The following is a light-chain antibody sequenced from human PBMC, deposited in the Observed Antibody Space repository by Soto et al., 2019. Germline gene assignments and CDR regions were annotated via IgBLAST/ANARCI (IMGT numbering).Light chain of an antibody. V-gene: IGKV3-11*01. CDR1: QSVGSY. CDR3: QQRTNWPWT. Sequence: DIELTQSPSTLSLSPGDRATLSCRASQSVGSYFAWYQQKPGQTPRLLIYDTSYMATGIPARFSGSGSGTDFALTISGLEPEDFAVYYCQQRTNWPWTFGQGTKVEIK. CDR2: DTS. J-gene: IGKJ1*01.